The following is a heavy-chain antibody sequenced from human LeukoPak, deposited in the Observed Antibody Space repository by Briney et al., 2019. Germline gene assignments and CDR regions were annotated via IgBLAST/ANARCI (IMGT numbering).Heavy chain of an antibody. V-gene: IGHV3-7*01. CDR2: IKQDGSEK. CDR1: GFTFSSYE. CDR3: VGSGWQVYFDF. D-gene: IGHD6-19*01. Sequence: PGGSLRLSCAASGFTFSSYEMTWVRQAPGKGLEWVANIKQDGSEKYYVDSVKGRFTISRDNDKNSVYLQMSSLRADDTAVYFCVGSGWQVYFDFWGQGTLVTVSS. J-gene: IGHJ4*02.